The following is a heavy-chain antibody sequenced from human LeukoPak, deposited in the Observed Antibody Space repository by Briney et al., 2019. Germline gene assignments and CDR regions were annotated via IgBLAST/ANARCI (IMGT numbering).Heavy chain of an antibody. CDR2: IIPLLGIA. CDR3: ARDDADSAYADGDY. J-gene: IGHJ4*02. V-gene: IGHV1-69*04. D-gene: IGHD5-12*01. CDR1: GGIFSSYT. Sequence: SVKVSCKASGGIFSSYTISWVRQAPGQGLEWMGRIIPLLGIANYAQKFQGRVTIIADKSTNTAYMELSSLRSEDTAVYYCARDDADSAYADGDYWGQGTLVTVSS.